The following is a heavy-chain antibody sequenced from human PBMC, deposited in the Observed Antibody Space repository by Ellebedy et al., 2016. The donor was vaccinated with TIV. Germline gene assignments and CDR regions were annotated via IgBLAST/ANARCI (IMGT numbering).Heavy chain of an antibody. CDR2: ISSPGMTT. J-gene: IGHJ4*02. CDR3: TKEGAVAGAPAYLAYDY. CDR1: GFIFNSHG. V-gene: IGHV3-30*13. Sequence: GESLKISCAASGFIFNSHGMHWVRQAPGKGLEWVAVISSPGMTTYYADSVKGRFTISRDNSNNSLYLQMNSLRAEDTAVYFCTKEGAVAGAPAYLAYDYWGQGTLVTVSS. D-gene: IGHD6-19*01.